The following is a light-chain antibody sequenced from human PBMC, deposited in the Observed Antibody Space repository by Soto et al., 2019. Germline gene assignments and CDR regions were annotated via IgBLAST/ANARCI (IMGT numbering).Light chain of an antibody. J-gene: IGKJ1*01. V-gene: IGKV3-20*01. CDR3: QKYGSSPPWT. CDR1: QSVSSTY. CDR2: GAS. Sequence: EIVLTQSPGTLSLSPGERATLSCRASQSVSSTYLAWYQQKPGQAPRLLIYGASSRPTGIPDRFSGSGSGTDFTLSISRLGPEDFAVYYCQKYGSSPPWTFGQGTKVEIK.